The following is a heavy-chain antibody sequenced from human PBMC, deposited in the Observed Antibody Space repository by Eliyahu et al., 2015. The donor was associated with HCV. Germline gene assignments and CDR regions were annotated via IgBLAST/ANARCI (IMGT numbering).Heavy chain of an antibody. CDR1: GFTFSTYW. Sequence: EVQLVESGGDLVQPGGSLRLSCAASGFTFSTYWMCWVRQAPGMGLEWVADINPDGSDKKYVDSMKGRFTISRDNAKNSLYLQVNSLRAEDTAVYYCARGTTVTPGIDYWGQGTLVTVSS. CDR2: INPDGSDK. D-gene: IGHD4-17*01. CDR3: ARGTTVTPGIDY. J-gene: IGHJ4*02. V-gene: IGHV3-7*04.